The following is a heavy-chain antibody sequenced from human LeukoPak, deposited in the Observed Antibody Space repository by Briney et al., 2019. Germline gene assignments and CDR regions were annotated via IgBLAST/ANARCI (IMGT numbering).Heavy chain of an antibody. V-gene: IGHV3-49*04. CDR1: GFTFGDYA. J-gene: IGHJ4*02. CDR3: TRWEATNFDC. CDR2: IRNKAYGGTT. Sequence: GGSLRLSCSVSGFTFGDYAMSWVRQAPGKGLEWVGFIRNKAYGGTTEYVASVKGRFIISRDDSKSIAYLHMNSVKTEDTAVYYCTRWEATNFDCWGQGTLVTVSS. D-gene: IGHD5-12*01.